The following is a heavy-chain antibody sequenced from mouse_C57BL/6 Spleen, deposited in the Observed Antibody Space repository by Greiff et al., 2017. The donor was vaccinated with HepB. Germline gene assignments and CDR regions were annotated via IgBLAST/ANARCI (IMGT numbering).Heavy chain of an antibody. D-gene: IGHD5-5*01. V-gene: IGHV7-1*01. J-gene: IGHJ4*01. Sequence: EVKLVESGGGLVQSGRSLRLSCATSGFTFSDFYMEWVRQAPGKGLEWIAASRNKANDYTTEYSASVKGRFIVSRDTSQSILYLQMNALRAEDTAIYYCARDALYLRAMDYWGQGTSVTVSS. CDR1: GFTFSDFY. CDR2: SRNKANDYTT. CDR3: ARDALYLRAMDY.